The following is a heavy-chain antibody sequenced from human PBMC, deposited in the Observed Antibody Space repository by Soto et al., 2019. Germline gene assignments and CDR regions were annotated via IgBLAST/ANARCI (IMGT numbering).Heavy chain of an antibody. D-gene: IGHD2-2*01. Sequence: GESLKISCKGSGYSLTSYWIGWVRQMPGKGLEWMGIIYPGDSDTRYSPSFQGQVTISADKSISTAYLQWSSLKASDTAMYYCARQGPIVVVPAAIEVSSTAMGPFDPWGQGTLVTVSS. CDR3: ARQGPIVVVPAAIEVSSTAMGPFDP. V-gene: IGHV5-51*01. CDR1: GYSLTSYW. CDR2: IYPGDSDT. J-gene: IGHJ5*02.